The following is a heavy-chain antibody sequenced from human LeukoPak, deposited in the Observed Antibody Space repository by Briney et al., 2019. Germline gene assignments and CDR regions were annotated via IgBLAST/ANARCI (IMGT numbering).Heavy chain of an antibody. Sequence: GGPLRLSCAPSGFTFSGSSMHWVRQASGKGLEWVGCIRSKSNSYATAYAASVKGRFTSSRDDSNNTAYLQMNRLKTEDTAVYTCTSPHYYGSGSYRDYWGQGNLVTVSS. V-gene: IGHV3-73*01. CDR1: GFTFSGSS. CDR3: TSPHYYGSGSYRDY. D-gene: IGHD3-10*01. CDR2: IRSKSNSYAT. J-gene: IGHJ4*02.